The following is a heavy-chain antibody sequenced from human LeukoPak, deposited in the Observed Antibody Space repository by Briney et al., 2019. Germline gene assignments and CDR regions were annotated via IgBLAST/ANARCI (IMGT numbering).Heavy chain of an antibody. CDR1: GGSISSYY. CDR3: ARAPNDYGDFYFDY. D-gene: IGHD4-17*01. CDR2: IYYSGST. V-gene: IGHV4-39*07. Sequence: SETLSLTCTVSGGSISSYYWSWIRQPPGKGLEWIGSIYYSGSTYYNPSLKSRVTISVDTSKNQFSLKLSSVTAADTALYYCARAPNDYGDFYFDYWGQGTLVTVSS. J-gene: IGHJ4*02.